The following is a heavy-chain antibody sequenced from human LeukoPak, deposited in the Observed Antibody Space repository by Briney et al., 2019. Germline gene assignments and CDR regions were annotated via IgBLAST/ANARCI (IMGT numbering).Heavy chain of an antibody. CDR3: AREGNSSSWYYYYYGMDV. V-gene: IGHV6-1*01. CDR2: TYYRSKWYN. CDR1: GDSVSSNSAA. J-gene: IGHJ6*02. D-gene: IGHD6-13*01. Sequence: SQTLSLTCAISGDSVSSNSAAWNWIRQSPSRGLEWLGRTYYRSKWYNDYAVSVKSRITINPDTSETQFSLQLNSVTPEDTAVYYCAREGNSSSWYYYYYGMDVWGQGTTVTVSS.